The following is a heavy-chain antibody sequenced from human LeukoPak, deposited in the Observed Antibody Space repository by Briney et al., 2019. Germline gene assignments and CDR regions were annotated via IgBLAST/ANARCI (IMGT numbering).Heavy chain of an antibody. CDR1: GFTFSSYE. J-gene: IGHJ4*02. D-gene: IGHD3-3*01. Sequence: GGSLRLSCAASGFTFSSYEMIWVRQAPGEGLEWVSYISCSGSTIYYADSVKGRFTITRDNANNSLYLQMNSLRADDTAVYYCARDFGATDYWGQGNLVTVSS. V-gene: IGHV3-48*03. CDR3: ARDFGATDY. CDR2: ISCSGSTI.